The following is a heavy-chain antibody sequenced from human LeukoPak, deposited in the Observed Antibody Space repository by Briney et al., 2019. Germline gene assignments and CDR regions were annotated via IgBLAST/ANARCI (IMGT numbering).Heavy chain of an antibody. CDR1: GGSISSSSYY. D-gene: IGHD3-10*01. CDR3: ARVVRGVSPSYYFDY. CDR2: IYYSGST. V-gene: IGHV4-39*07. Sequence: SETLSLTCTVSGGSISSSSYYWGWIRQPPGKGLEWIGSIYYSGSTYYNPSLKSRVTISVDTSKNQFSLKLSSVTAADTAVYYCARVVRGVSPSYYFDYWGQGTLVTVSS. J-gene: IGHJ4*02.